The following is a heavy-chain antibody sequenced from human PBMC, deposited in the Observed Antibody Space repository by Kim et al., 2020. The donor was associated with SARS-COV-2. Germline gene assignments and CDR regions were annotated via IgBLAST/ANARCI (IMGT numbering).Heavy chain of an antibody. CDR1: GFTFSDSN. J-gene: IGHJ6*02. CDR3: TRRGLAAAEGMDV. CDR2: IRSKANSYAT. V-gene: IGHV3-73*01. Sequence: GGSLRLSCAAFGFTFSDSNIHWVRQASGKGLEWVGRIRSKANSYATEYAASVKGRFTISRDDSKKTAFLQMNSLKTEDTAVYYCTRRGLAAAEGMDVWGQGTTVTVSS. D-gene: IGHD6-13*01.